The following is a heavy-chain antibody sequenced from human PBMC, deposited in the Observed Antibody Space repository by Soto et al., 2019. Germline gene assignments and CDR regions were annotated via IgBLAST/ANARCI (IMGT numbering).Heavy chain of an antibody. J-gene: IGHJ6*02. CDR3: ARDMVRGMDV. Sequence: EVQLVESGGGLVQPGGSLRLSFAASGFTVSSNYMSWVRQAPGKGLEWVSVIYRGGSTYYADSVKGRLTISRDNSKNTLYLQMNSLRAEDTAVYYCARDMVRGMDVWGQGTTVTVSS. CDR1: GFTVSSNY. D-gene: IGHD3-10*01. CDR2: IYRGGST. V-gene: IGHV3-66*01.